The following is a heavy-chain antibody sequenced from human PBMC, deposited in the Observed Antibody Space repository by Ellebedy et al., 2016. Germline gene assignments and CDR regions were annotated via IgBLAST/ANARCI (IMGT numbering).Heavy chain of an antibody. CDR2: INPSAGST. J-gene: IGHJ4*02. V-gene: IGHV1-46*01. CDR1: GYTFTSYY. D-gene: IGHD2-2*01. CDR3: ARDKICSSTNCYGPAGY. Sequence: ASVKVSCXASGYTFTSYYMHWVRQAPGQGLEWMGIINPSAGSTTYARKFQGRVTMTRDTSTSTVSMELSSLRSEDTAVYYCARDKICSSTNCYGPAGYWGQGTLVTVSS.